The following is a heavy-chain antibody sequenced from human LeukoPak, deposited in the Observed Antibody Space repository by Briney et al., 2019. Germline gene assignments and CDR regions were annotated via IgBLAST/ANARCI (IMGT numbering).Heavy chain of an antibody. V-gene: IGHV1-2*02. J-gene: IGHJ4*02. Sequence: ASVRVSCKASGYTFSGYYIHWVRQVLGQGLEWMGWINPNSGGTNYAQKFHDRVNMTRDTSISTAYMEVSSLTSDDTAIYYCAIVRIGVAGTSFDYWGQGTLVTISS. CDR2: INPNSGGT. D-gene: IGHD6-19*01. CDR1: GYTFSGYY. CDR3: AIVRIGVAGTSFDY.